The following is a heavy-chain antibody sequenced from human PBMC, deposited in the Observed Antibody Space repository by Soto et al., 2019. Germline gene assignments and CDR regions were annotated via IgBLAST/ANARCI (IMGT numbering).Heavy chain of an antibody. Sequence: SETLSLTCDVSGDSISTYYWSWIRQPPGKGLEWIGYVYYSGSTLYNPSLESRVTMSIDMSKKQVSLKLTSVIAADTAMYYCARQRRGYSGYGLFDYWGQGTLVTVSS. J-gene: IGHJ4*02. V-gene: IGHV4-59*01. D-gene: IGHD5-12*01. CDR1: GDSISTYY. CDR2: VYYSGST. CDR3: ARQRRGYSGYGLFDY.